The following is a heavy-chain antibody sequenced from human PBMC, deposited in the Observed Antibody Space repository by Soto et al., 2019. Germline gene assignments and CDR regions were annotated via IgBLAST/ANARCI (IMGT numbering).Heavy chain of an antibody. V-gene: IGHV4-34*01. CDR1: GGSFSGYY. Sequence: SETLSLTCAVYGGSFSGYYWSWIHQPPGKGLEWIGEINHSGSTNYNPSLKSRVTISVDTSKNQFSLKLSSVTAADTAVYYCARPSSTVRVPAAQDERGYMDVWGKGTTVTVSS. CDR2: INHSGST. J-gene: IGHJ6*03. CDR3: ARPSSTVRVPAAQDERGYMDV. D-gene: IGHD2-2*01.